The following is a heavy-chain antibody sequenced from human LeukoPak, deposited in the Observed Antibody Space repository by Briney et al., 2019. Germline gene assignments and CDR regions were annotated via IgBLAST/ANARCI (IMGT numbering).Heavy chain of an antibody. J-gene: IGHJ4*02. CDR3: ARLLLKGGGMEVRGSPFDY. Sequence: ASVKVSCKASGYIFTDYYMHWVRQAPGQGLEWMGWINTNTGNPTYAQGFTGRFVFSLDTSVSTAYLQISSLKAEDTAVYYCARLLLKGGGMEVRGSPFDYWGQGTLVTVSS. D-gene: IGHD3-10*01. CDR1: GYIFTDYY. CDR2: INTNTGNP. V-gene: IGHV7-4-1*02.